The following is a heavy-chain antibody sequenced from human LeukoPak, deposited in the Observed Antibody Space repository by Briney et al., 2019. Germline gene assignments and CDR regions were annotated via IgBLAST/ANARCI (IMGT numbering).Heavy chain of an antibody. CDR2: IYTSGST. CDR3: ARARVADYYDSSGYYYIFDY. J-gene: IGHJ4*02. V-gene: IGHV4-4*07. CDR1: GGSISSYY. Sequence: PSXXLSLTCTVSGGSISSYYWSWIRQPAGKGLEWIGRIYTSGSTNYNPSLKSRVTMSVDTPKNQFSLKLSSVTAADTAVYYCARARVADYYDSSGYYYIFDYWGQGTLVTVSS. D-gene: IGHD3-22*01.